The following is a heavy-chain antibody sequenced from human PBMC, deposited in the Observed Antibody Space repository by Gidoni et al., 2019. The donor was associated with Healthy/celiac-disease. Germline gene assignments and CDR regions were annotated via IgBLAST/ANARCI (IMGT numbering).Heavy chain of an antibody. CDR1: GFTFSSYA. J-gene: IGHJ5*02. D-gene: IGHD3-3*01. V-gene: IGHV3-23*01. CDR3: AALGLRVVPGRVASGYPNWFDP. CDR2: ISGSGGST. Sequence: EVQLLESGGGLVQPGGSLRLSCAASGFTFSSYAMSWVRQAPGKGLEWVSAISGSGGSTYYADSVKGRFTISRDNSKNTLYLQMNSLRAEDTAVYYCAALGLRVVPGRVASGYPNWFDPWGQGTLVTVSS.